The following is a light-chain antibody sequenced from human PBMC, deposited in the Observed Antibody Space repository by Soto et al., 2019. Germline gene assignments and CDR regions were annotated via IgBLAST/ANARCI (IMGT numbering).Light chain of an antibody. CDR2: DVI. CDR3: SSYTSSSTYV. V-gene: IGLV2-14*01. CDR1: SSDVGGYNY. Sequence: QSALTQPASVSGSPGQSITISCTGTSSDVGGYNYVSWYQQHPGKAPKLMIYDVINRPSGVSNHFSGSKSGNTASLTISGLQAEDEADYYCSSYTSSSTYVFGTGTKVTVL. J-gene: IGLJ1*01.